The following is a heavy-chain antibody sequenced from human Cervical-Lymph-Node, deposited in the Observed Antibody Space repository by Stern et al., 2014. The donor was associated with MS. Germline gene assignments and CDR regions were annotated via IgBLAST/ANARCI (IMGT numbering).Heavy chain of an antibody. CDR2: ISAYNGNT. D-gene: IGHD6-19*01. Sequence: VQLVQSGAEVKKPGASVKVSCKASGYTFTSYGIRWVRQAPGQGLEWMGWISAYNGNTNYAQKLQGRVTMTTDKSTSTAYMELRSLRSDDTAVYYCARDPVGGGIAVAGTIYYYYGMDVWGQGTTVTVSS. CDR3: ARDPVGGGIAVAGTIYYYYGMDV. V-gene: IGHV1-18*01. CDR1: GYTFTSYG. J-gene: IGHJ6*02.